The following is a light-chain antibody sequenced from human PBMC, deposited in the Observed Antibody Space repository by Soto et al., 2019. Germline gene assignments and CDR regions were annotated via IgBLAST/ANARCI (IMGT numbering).Light chain of an antibody. Sequence: QMTQSPSTLSASVGDTVAITCRASQSISSWLAWYQQKPGKAPKLLIYKASTLESKVPSRFSGSRSGTEFTLSISSLQPDDFATYYCQQYNSYPYTFGQGTKVDIK. CDR3: QQYNSYPYT. V-gene: IGKV1-5*03. CDR2: KAS. J-gene: IGKJ2*01. CDR1: QSISSW.